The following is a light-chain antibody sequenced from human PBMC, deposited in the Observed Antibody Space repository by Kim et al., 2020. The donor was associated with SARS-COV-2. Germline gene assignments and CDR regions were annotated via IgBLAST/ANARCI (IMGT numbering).Light chain of an antibody. Sequence: QPVLTQSPSASASLGATVKLTCTLSSGHSSYAIAWHQQQPEKGPRYLMKLKSDGSHSKGDGTPDRFSGSSSGAERYLTISSLQSEDEADYYCQTWGTGSLVFGGGTQLTVL. V-gene: IGLV4-69*01. J-gene: IGLJ3*02. CDR1: SGHSSYA. CDR2: LKSDGSH. CDR3: QTWGTGSLV.